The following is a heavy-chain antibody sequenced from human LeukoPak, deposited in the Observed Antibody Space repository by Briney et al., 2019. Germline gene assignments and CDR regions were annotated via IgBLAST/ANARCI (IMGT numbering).Heavy chain of an antibody. CDR2: MNPNSGNT. CDR3: AVDPGGVAAFDI. Sequence: ASVKASCKASGYTFTSYDINWVRQATGQGLEWMGWMNPNSGNTGYAQKFQGRVTMTRNTSISTAYMELSSLRSEDTAVYYCAVDPGGVAAFDIWGQGTMVTVSS. D-gene: IGHD3-16*01. J-gene: IGHJ3*02. V-gene: IGHV1-8*01. CDR1: GYTFTSYD.